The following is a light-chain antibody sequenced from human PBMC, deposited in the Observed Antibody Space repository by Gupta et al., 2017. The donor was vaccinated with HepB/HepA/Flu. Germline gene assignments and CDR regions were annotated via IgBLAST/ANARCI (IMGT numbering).Light chain of an antibody. J-gene: IGKJ5*01. CDR2: DTT. CDR1: QTVSTY. Sequence: EIVLTQSPATLSLSPGERATLSCRASQTVSTYLAWYQQKPGQAPRLLIFDTTNRAIGIPAMFSGSGSGTYFILTISSLEPEEFAVYYCQKLSKRITFGQGTXLEMK. V-gene: IGKV3-11*01. CDR3: QKLSKRIT.